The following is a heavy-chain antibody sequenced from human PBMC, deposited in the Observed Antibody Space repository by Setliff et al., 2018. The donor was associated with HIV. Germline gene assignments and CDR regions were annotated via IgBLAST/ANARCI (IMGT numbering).Heavy chain of an antibody. Sequence: SETLSLTCTVSGGSISSGSYYWSWIRQPAGKGLEWIGRIYTSGSTNYNPSLKSRVTISVDTSKNQFSLKLSSVTAADTAVYYCARGRGDIVLLVYTYPPDSWGQGKLVTVSS. CDR1: GGSISSGSYY. V-gene: IGHV4-61*02. CDR3: ARGRGDIVLLVYTYPPDS. D-gene: IGHD2-8*01. CDR2: IYTSGST. J-gene: IGHJ4*02.